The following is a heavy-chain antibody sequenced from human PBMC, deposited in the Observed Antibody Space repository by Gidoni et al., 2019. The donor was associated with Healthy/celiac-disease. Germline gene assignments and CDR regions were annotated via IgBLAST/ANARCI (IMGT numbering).Heavy chain of an antibody. CDR1: GGSFSGYY. V-gene: IGHV4-34*01. J-gene: IGHJ6*02. CDR2: INHSGST. Sequence: QVQLQQWGAGLLKPSETLSLTCAVYGGSFSGYYWSWIRQPPGKGLEWIGEINHSGSTNYNPSLKSRVTISVDTSKNQFSLKLSSVTAADTAVYYCARGASVVGGRFGVSGMDVWGQGTTVTVSS. CDR3: ARGASVVGGRFGVSGMDV. D-gene: IGHD3-3*01.